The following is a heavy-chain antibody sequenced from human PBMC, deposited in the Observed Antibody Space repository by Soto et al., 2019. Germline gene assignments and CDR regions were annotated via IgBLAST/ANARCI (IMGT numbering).Heavy chain of an antibody. Sequence: ASVRVSCKASGYTFSNYDINWVRQATGQGLEWMGWMNPNGGNAVYAQKFQGRVTMTTDTSISTVYMELSSLRSEDAAIYYCARGHAKIDGRAQDNWCDPWGKRTLVTVAS. V-gene: IGHV1-8*01. CDR3: ARGHAKIDGRAQDNWCDP. D-gene: IGHD2-15*01. J-gene: IGHJ5*02. CDR1: GYTFSNYD. CDR2: MNPNGGNA.